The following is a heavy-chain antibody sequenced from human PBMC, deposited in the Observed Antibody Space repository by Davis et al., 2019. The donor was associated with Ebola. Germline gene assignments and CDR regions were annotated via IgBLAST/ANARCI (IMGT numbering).Heavy chain of an antibody. Sequence: GESLKISCAASGFTFSSNSMNWVRQAPGRGLEWVSYISRTGSPIYYADSVRGRFTMSRDNAKNSIYLQMNSLTDEDTAVYYCASPVFWFGERHNGWGQGTLVTVSS. J-gene: IGHJ4*02. V-gene: IGHV3-48*02. CDR3: ASPVFWFGERHNG. D-gene: IGHD3-10*01. CDR1: GFTFSSNS. CDR2: ISRTGSPI.